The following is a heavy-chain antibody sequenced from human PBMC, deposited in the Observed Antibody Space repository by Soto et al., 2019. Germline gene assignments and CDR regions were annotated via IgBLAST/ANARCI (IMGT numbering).Heavy chain of an antibody. J-gene: IGHJ4*02. V-gene: IGHV4-39*01. D-gene: IGHD4-17*01. CDR3: ARHVDYGDYHTDY. Sequence: PSETLSLTCTVSGGSVSSSSYYWGWIRQPPGKGLEWIGSIYYSGGTYYNPSLKSRVTVSGDTSKSQFSLRLSSVTAADTAVYYCARHVDYGDYHTDYWGQGTLVTVSS. CDR2: IYYSGGT. CDR1: GGSVSSSSYY.